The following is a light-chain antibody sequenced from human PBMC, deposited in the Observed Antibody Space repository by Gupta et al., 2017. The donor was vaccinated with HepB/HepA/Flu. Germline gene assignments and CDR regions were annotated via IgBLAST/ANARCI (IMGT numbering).Light chain of an antibody. V-gene: IGLV3-25*03. Sequence: SYGLTQPPSVSVSPGQTARITCSGDALPKQYAYWYQQKPGQAPVLVIYKDSERPSGIPERFSGSSSGTTVTLTISGVQAEDEADYYCQSADSSGTYHVVFGGGTKLTVL. CDR1: ALPKQY. J-gene: IGLJ2*01. CDR3: QSADSSGTYHVV. CDR2: KDS.